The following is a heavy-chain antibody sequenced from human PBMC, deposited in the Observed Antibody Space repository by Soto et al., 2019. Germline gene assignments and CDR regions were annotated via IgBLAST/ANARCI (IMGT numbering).Heavy chain of an antibody. J-gene: IGHJ5*02. CDR3: ASLRIATNNSKWFDP. CDR1: GAALNSGNYY. D-gene: IGHD2-21*01. CDR2: IYVTGAV. Sequence: SETLSLTCSVSGAALNSGNYYWSWIRQVPGKGLEWIGHIYVTGAVDYNPSLRDRITISQDTSERQFSLNLRLVTAADTAVYYCASLRIATNNSKWFDPWGQGTLVTVSS. V-gene: IGHV4-31*03.